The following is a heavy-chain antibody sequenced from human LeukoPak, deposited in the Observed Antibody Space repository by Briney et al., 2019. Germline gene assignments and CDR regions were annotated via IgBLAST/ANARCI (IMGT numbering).Heavy chain of an antibody. Sequence: GGSLRLSCAASGFTFINAWMTWVRQAPGKGLELVSYISSSGTTVYYADSVKGRFTISRDNSKNTLYLQMNSLRAEDTAVYYCARSMPYGSGSYSYYYYGMDVWGQGTTVTVSS. J-gene: IGHJ6*02. D-gene: IGHD3-10*01. V-gene: IGHV3-48*01. CDR3: ARSMPYGSGSYSYYYYGMDV. CDR2: ISSSGTTV. CDR1: GFTFINAW.